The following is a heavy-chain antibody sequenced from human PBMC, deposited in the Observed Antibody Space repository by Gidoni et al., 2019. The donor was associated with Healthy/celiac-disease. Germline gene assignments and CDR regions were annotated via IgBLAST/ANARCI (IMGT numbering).Heavy chain of an antibody. V-gene: IGHV3-33*01. CDR2: IWYDGSNK. D-gene: IGHD2-15*01. Sequence: QVQLVESGGGVVQPGRYMRLSCAASGFTFSSYGMHWVRQAPGKGLGWVAVIWYDGSNKYYADSVKGRFTISRDNSKNTLYLQMNSLRAEDTAVYYCARDLFVLKGMDVWGQGTTVTVSS. J-gene: IGHJ6*02. CDR1: GFTFSSYG. CDR3: ARDLFVLKGMDV.